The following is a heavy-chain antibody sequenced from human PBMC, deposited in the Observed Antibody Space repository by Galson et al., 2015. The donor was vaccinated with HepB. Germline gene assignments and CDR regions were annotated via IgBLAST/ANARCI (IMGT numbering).Heavy chain of an antibody. D-gene: IGHD2-15*01. CDR3: AKEDIVVANREKYFQH. Sequence: SLRLSCAASGFTFSSHGMHWVRQAPGKGLEWVAVISYDGSNKYYADSVKGRFTISRDNSKNTLYLQMNSLRAEDTAVYYCAKEDIVVANREKYFQHWGQGTLVTVSS. CDR2: ISYDGSNK. V-gene: IGHV3-30*18. CDR1: GFTFSSHG. J-gene: IGHJ1*01.